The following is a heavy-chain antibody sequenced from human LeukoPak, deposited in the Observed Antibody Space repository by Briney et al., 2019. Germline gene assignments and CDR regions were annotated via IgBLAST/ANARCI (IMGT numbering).Heavy chain of an antibody. CDR2: INPNSGGT. Sequence: ASVKVSCKASGYTFTGYYMHWVRQAPGQGLEWMGWINPNSGGTNYAQKFQGRVTMTRDTSISTAYMELSRLRSDDTAVYYCARGSPLVVTLYGGNSMDYDYYYGMDVWGQGTTVTVSS. V-gene: IGHV1-2*02. J-gene: IGHJ6*02. CDR1: GYTFTGYY. CDR3: ARGSPLVVTLYGGNSMDYDYYYGMDV. D-gene: IGHD4-23*01.